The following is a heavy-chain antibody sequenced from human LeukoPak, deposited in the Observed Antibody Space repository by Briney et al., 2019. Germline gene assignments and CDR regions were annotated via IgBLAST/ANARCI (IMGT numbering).Heavy chain of an antibody. J-gene: IGHJ3*02. V-gene: IGHV3-49*04. Sequence: PGGSLRLSCRASGFIFADYAVNWVRQAPGKGLEWVGFIRSDAYRGAIQYDASVRGRFSISRDDSKTIAYLQMNSLETEDTAVYYCARDISEMGAFDIWGLGTMVTVSS. CDR3: ARDISEMGAFDI. CDR1: GFIFADYA. D-gene: IGHD5-24*01. CDR2: IRSDAYRGAI.